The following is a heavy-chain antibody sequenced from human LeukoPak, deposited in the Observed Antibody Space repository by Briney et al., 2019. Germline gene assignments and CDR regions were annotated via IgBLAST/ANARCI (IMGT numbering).Heavy chain of an antibody. Sequence: QSGGSLRLSCAASGFTFDDYAMHWVRQAPGKGLEWASGISWNSGSIGYADSVKGRFTISRDNAKNSLYLQMNSLRAEDTALYYCAKDSDQYYYGSGSYYDYWGQGTLVTVSS. V-gene: IGHV3-9*01. CDR3: AKDSDQYYYGSGSYYDY. CDR2: ISWNSGSI. D-gene: IGHD3-10*01. J-gene: IGHJ4*02. CDR1: GFTFDDYA.